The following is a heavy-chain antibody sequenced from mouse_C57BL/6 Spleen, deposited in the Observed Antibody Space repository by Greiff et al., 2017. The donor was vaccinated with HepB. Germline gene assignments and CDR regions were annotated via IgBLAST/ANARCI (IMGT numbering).Heavy chain of an antibody. CDR2: INPSTGGT. D-gene: IGHD2-5*01. Sequence: VQLKESGPELVKPGASVKISCKASGYSFTGYYMNWVKQSPEKSLEWIGEINPSTGGTTYNQKFKAKATLTVDKSSSTAYMQLKSLTSEDSAVYYCARKGYSNYFDYWGQGTTLTVSS. CDR1: GYSFTGYY. CDR3: ARKGYSNYFDY. J-gene: IGHJ2*01. V-gene: IGHV1-42*01.